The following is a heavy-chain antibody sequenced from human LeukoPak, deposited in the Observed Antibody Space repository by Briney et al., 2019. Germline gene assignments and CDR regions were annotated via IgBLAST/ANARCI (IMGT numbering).Heavy chain of an antibody. Sequence: GASVKISCKASGGTFSSYAISWVRQAPGQGLEWMGGIIPIFGTANYAQKFQGRVTITTDESTSTAYMEMSSVRSEGTAVYYCARAGSEYSSSSGLDYWGQGTLVTVSS. CDR3: ARAGSEYSSSSGLDY. CDR2: IIPIFGTA. J-gene: IGHJ4*02. V-gene: IGHV1-69*05. D-gene: IGHD6-6*01. CDR1: GGTFSSYA.